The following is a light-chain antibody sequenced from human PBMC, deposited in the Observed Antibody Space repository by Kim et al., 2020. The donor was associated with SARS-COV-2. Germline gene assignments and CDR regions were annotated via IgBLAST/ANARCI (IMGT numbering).Light chain of an antibody. J-gene: IGLJ2*01. CDR1: NIGSKS. CDR2: YDS. Sequence: GKTGRITCGGNNIGSKSVHWYQQRPGQAPVLVIYYDSDRPSGIPERFSGSNSGNTATLTISRVEAGDEADYYCQVWDSSSDHPGVVFGGGTKLTVL. V-gene: IGLV3-21*04. CDR3: QVWDSSSDHPGVV.